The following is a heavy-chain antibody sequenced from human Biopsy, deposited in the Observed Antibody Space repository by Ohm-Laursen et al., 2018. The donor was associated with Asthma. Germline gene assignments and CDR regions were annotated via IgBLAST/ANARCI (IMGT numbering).Heavy chain of an antibody. Sequence: SLRLSCAASGFTFGDYWMSWVRQVPGKGLEWVANIKHDGSEKNHVDSLKGRFTISRDNAKNSLYLQMNSLRAEDTAVYYCARTFHFWSPYHAEHYPLWGQGTLVTVSS. V-gene: IGHV3-7*01. J-gene: IGHJ1*01. CDR2: IKHDGSEK. CDR3: ARTFHFWSPYHAEHYPL. D-gene: IGHD3-3*01. CDR1: GFTFGDYW.